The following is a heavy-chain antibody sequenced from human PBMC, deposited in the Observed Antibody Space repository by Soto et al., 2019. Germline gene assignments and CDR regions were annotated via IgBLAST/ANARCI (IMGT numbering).Heavy chain of an antibody. V-gene: IGHV1-69*13. D-gene: IGHD3-22*01. CDR1: GGTFSTYA. CDR2: IIPLFGTA. J-gene: IGHJ4*02. Sequence: ASVKVSCKASGGTFSTYAIDWVRQAPGQGLEWMGGIIPLFGTAKYAQKFQGRITITADESTNTAYMELRSLRSQDTAVYYCARGVNYDSSGYYYFYWGQGTLVTVSS. CDR3: ARGVNYDSSGYYYFY.